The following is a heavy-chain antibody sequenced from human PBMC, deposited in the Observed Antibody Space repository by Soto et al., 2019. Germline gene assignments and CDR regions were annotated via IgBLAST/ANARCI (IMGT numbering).Heavy chain of an antibody. CDR2: IKQDGSEK. J-gene: IGHJ6*02. Sequence: LRLSCAASGFTFSSYWMSWVRQAPGKGLEWVANIKQDGSEKYYVDSVKGRFTISRDNAKNSLYLQMNSLRAEDTAVYYCARAGVYDFWSGYYDYYYYGMDVWGQGTTVTVS. CDR3: ARAGVYDFWSGYYDYYYYGMDV. D-gene: IGHD3-3*01. V-gene: IGHV3-7*01. CDR1: GFTFSSYW.